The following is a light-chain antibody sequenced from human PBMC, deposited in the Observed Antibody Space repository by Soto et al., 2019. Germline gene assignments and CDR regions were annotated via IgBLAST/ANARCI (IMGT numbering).Light chain of an antibody. CDR1: SSNIGAGYD. V-gene: IGLV1-40*01. CDR3: QSYDSSLSGFYV. CDR2: SNS. J-gene: IGLJ1*01. Sequence: QSVLTKPPSVSGAPGQRVTISCTGSSSNIGAGYDVHWYQQLPGTAPKLLIYSNSNRPSGVPDRFSGSKSGTSASLAITGLQAEDEADYYCQSYDSSLSGFYVFGTGTKVTVL.